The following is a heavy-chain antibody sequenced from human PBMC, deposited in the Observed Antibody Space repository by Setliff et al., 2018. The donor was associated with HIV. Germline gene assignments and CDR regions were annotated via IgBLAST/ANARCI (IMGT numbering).Heavy chain of an antibody. CDR1: GDSISSGSNY. V-gene: IGHV4-61*02. D-gene: IGHD2-2*01. CDR3: ARASSDIPGVDSNYFDD. J-gene: IGHJ4*02. Sequence: SETLSLTCTVSGDSISSGSNYWSWIQQPAGKGLEWIGRIYTSGPRYNPSLENRVTISVDTSKSQFFLMLSSVTAADTAVYYCARASSDIPGVDSNYFDDWGQGTLVTVSS. CDR2: IYTSGP.